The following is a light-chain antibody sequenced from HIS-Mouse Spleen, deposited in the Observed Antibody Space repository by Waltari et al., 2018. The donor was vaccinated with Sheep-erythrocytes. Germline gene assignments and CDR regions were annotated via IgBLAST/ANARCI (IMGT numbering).Light chain of an antibody. CDR2: DVS. CDR1: SSAVGGYNY. Sequence: QSALTQPRSVSGSPGQSVTISCTGTSSAVGGYNYVSWYQQHPGKAPNRMLYDVSKRPSGVPDRFSGSKSGNTASLTISGLQAEDEADYYCCSYAGSYNHVFATGTKVTVL. J-gene: IGLJ1*01. CDR3: CSYAGSYNHV. V-gene: IGLV2-11*01.